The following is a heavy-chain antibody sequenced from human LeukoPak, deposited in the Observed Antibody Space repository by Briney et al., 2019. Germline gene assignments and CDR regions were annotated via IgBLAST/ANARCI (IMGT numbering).Heavy chain of an antibody. D-gene: IGHD3-10*01. CDR1: GFTFSSYA. J-gene: IGHJ5*02. CDR2: ISYDGSNK. Sequence: GGSLRLSCAASGFTFSSYAMHWVRQAPGKGLEWVAVISYDGSNKYYADSVKGRFTISRDNSKNTLYLQMNSLRAEDTAVYYCARVVPAYYYGSESYDTGPWNWFDPWGQGTLVAVSS. V-gene: IGHV3-30*04. CDR3: ARVVPAYYYGSESYDTGPWNWFDP.